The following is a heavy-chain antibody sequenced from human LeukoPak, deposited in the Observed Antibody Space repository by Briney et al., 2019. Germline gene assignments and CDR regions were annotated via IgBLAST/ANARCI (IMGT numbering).Heavy chain of an antibody. V-gene: IGHV3-48*02. D-gene: IGHD3-22*01. CDR2: ISTDSHII. CDR1: GFTFSTYT. J-gene: IGHJ4*02. CDR3: ARCPQYYYDSRGCPFGY. Sequence: GGSLRLSCAASGFTFSTYTMNWVRQAPGKGLEWLSYISTDSHIIYYADSVKGRFTISRDNAKNSLYLQKNSLRDDDTAMYYCARCPQYYYDSRGCPFGYWGRGTLVTVSS.